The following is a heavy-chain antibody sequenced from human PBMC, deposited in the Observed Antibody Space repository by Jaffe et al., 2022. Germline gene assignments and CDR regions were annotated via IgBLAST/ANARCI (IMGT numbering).Heavy chain of an antibody. CDR1: GLTFSSYS. J-gene: IGHJ3*02. CDR3: ARDVQGYCSGGSCRTDAFDI. Sequence: EVQLVESGGGLVQPGGSLRLSCAASGLTFSSYSMNWVRQAPGKGLEWVSYISSSSSTIYYADSVRGRFTISRDNAKNSLYLQLNSLRAEDTAVYYCARDVQGYCSGGSCRTDAFDIWGQGTMVTVSS. D-gene: IGHD2-15*01. V-gene: IGHV3-48*01. CDR2: ISSSSSTI.